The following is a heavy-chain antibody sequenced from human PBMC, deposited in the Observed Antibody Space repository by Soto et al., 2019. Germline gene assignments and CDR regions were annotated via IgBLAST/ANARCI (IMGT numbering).Heavy chain of an antibody. V-gene: IGHV3-21*01. Sequence: GGSLKLSCAASGFTFSSYSMNWVRQAPGKGLEWVSSISSSSSYIYYADSVKGRFTISRDNAKNSLYLQMNSLRAEDTAVYYCARDSKGRFLEWLLSSFDYWGQGTLVTVSS. CDR3: ARDSKGRFLEWLLSSFDY. D-gene: IGHD3-3*01. CDR1: GFTFSSYS. J-gene: IGHJ4*02. CDR2: ISSSSSYI.